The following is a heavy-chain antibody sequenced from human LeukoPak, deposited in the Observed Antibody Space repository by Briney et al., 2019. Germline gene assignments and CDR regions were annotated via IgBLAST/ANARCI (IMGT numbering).Heavy chain of an antibody. J-gene: IGHJ4*02. D-gene: IGHD2-15*01. CDR3: VRDNTHWPLDY. Sequence: GGSLRLSCAASGFTFDDYNMHWVRQPPGKGLEWVSLINRDGDRTHFGDSVRGRFSISRDNSENSLYLQMNSLRTEDTAVYYCVRDNTHWPLDYWGQGTLVTVSS. V-gene: IGHV3-43*01. CDR1: GFTFDDYN. CDR2: INRDGDRT.